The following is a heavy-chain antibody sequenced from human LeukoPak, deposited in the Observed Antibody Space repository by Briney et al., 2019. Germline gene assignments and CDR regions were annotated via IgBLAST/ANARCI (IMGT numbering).Heavy chain of an antibody. J-gene: IGHJ3*02. V-gene: IGHV3-21*01. D-gene: IGHD6-13*01. CDR3: ARDKSAFRGTLQQLVRDDAFDI. CDR2: ISSSSYI. Sequence: GGSLRLSCAASGFTFSSYSMNWVRQAPGKGLEWVSSISSSSYIYYADSVKGRFTISRDNAKNSLYLQMNSLRAEDTAVYYCARDKSAFRGTLQQLVRDDAFDIWGQGTMVTVSS. CDR1: GFTFSSYS.